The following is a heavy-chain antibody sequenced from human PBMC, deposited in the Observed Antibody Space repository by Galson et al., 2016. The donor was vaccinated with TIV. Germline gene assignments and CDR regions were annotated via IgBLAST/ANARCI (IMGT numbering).Heavy chain of an antibody. CDR3: AKRKNYGGDAFDL. CDR1: GFTFSTYA. D-gene: IGHD4-23*01. J-gene: IGHJ3*01. CDR2: IVGTGGTT. Sequence: SLRLSCAASGFTFSTYAMNWVHQAPGKGLEWVSGIVGTGGTTYYADSVKGRFTISRDNSKNTLYLQRNSLRAEETAVYYCAKRKNYGGDAFDLWGQGTLVTVSS. V-gene: IGHV3-23*01.